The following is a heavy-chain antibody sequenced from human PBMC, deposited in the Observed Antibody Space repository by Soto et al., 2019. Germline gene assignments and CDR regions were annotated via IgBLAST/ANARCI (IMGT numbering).Heavy chain of an antibody. J-gene: IGHJ4*02. CDR3: ARGGCSSTSCYAGTDY. D-gene: IGHD2-2*01. V-gene: IGHV4-31*03. CDR1: GGSISSGGYY. Sequence: SETLSLTCTVSGGSISSGGYYWSWIRQHPGKGLEWIGYIYYSGSTYYNPSLKSRVTISVDTSKNQFSLKLSSVTAADTAVYYCARGGCSSTSCYAGTDYWGQGTLVTVSS. CDR2: IYYSGST.